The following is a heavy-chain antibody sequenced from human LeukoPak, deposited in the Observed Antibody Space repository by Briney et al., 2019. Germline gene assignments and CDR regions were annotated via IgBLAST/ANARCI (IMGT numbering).Heavy chain of an antibody. CDR2: IYHSGST. V-gene: IGHV4-38-2*02. CDR1: GYSIGSDYY. J-gene: IGHJ3*01. D-gene: IGHD3-16*01. Sequence: SETLSLTCTVSGYSIGSDYYWGWIRQPPGKGLEWVGSIYHSGSTYYNPSLQSQVTISMNTSKNQFFLRLSSVTAADTAVYFWARVGVSDAFDFWGQGTRVTVSS. CDR3: ARVGVSDAFDF.